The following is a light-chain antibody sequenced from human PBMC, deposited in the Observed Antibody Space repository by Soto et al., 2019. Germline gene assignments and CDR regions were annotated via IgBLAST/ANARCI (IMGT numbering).Light chain of an antibody. CDR3: AAWDDSLNGYV. Sequence: VLTQPPSASGTPGQRVTISCSGSRSNIGSDTVNWYQQLPGTAPKLLIYSNDQWPSGVPDRFSGSKSGTSASLAISGLQSEDEADYYCAAWDDSLNGYVFGTGTKVTVL. CDR2: SND. V-gene: IGLV1-44*01. J-gene: IGLJ1*01. CDR1: RSNIGSDT.